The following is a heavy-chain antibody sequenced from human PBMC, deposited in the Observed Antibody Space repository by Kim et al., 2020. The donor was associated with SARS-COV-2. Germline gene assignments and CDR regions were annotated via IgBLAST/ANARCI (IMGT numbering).Heavy chain of an antibody. Sequence: GGSLRLSCAASGFTVSSNYMSWVRQAPGKGLEWVSVIYSGGSTYYADSVKGRFTISRDNSKNTLYLQMNSLRAEDTAVYYCARGLWSSGTYYYYYGMDVWGQGTTVTVSS. D-gene: IGHD3-10*01. CDR3: ARGLWSSGTYYYYYGMDV. J-gene: IGHJ6*02. CDR1: GFTVSSNY. CDR2: IYSGGST. V-gene: IGHV3-53*01.